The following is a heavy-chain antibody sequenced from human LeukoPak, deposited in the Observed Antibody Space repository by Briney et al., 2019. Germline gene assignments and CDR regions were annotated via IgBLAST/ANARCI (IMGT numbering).Heavy chain of an antibody. CDR3: GKDIPGIAASGSP. CDR1: GFTFSSYA. J-gene: IGHJ5*02. D-gene: IGHD6-13*01. CDR2: ISGSGGST. V-gene: IGHV3-23*01. Sequence: PGGSLRLSCAASGFTFSSYARSWVRQAPGKGLEWVSTISGSGGSTYYADSVKGRFTISRDNSKKTLYLQMNSLRAEDTAVYYCGKDIPGIAASGSPWGQGTLVTVSS.